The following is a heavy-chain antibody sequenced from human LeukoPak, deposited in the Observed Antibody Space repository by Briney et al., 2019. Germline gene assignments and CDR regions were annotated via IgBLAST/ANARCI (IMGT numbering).Heavy chain of an antibody. V-gene: IGHV1-2*02. CDR1: GYTFTGYY. CDR2: INPNSGGT. Sequence: ASVKVSCKASGYTFTGYYMHWVRQAPGQGLEWMGWINPNSGGTNYAQKFQGRVTMTRDTSISTAYMELSRLRSDDTAVYYCARDRKGYYYDSSGYRPNWFDPWGQGTLVTVSS. D-gene: IGHD3-22*01. CDR3: ARDRKGYYYDSSGYRPNWFDP. J-gene: IGHJ5*02.